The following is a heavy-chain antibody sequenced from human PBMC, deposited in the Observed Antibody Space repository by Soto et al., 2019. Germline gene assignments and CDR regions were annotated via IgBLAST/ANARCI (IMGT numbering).Heavy chain of an antibody. V-gene: IGHV3-33*01. D-gene: IGHD4-17*01. Sequence: GGSLRLSCAASGFTFSSYGMHWVRQAPGKGLEWVAVIWYDGSNKYYADSVKGRFTISRDNSKNTLYLQMNSLRAEDTAVYYCARDQDYGAIGYAFDIWGQGTMVTVSS. J-gene: IGHJ3*02. CDR3: ARDQDYGAIGYAFDI. CDR1: GFTFSSYG. CDR2: IWYDGSNK.